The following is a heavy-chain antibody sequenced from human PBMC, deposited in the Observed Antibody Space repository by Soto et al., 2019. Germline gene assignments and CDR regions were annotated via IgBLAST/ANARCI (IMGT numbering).Heavy chain of an antibody. CDR2: ISGSGGST. V-gene: IGHV3-23*01. Sequence: GGSLRLSCAASGFTFSSYAMSWVRQAPGKGLEWVSAISGSGGSTYYADSVKGRFTISRENSKNTLYLQMNSLRAEDTAVYYCAKDEVDRVVVPGGFDYWGQGTLVTVSS. CDR3: AKDEVDRVVVPGGFDY. D-gene: IGHD2-2*01. CDR1: GFTFSSYA. J-gene: IGHJ4*02.